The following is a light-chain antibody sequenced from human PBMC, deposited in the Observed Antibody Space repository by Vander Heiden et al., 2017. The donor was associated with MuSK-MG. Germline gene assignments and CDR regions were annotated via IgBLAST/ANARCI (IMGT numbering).Light chain of an antibody. CDR1: QSLNGNY. CDR2: RSS. Sequence: EIVLTQSPGTLSLSPGESATLSCRASQSLNGNYLAWYQQKPGQAPRLLIYRSSTRATGIPDRFSGGGSGTTFTLTISRLEPEDSAVYYCQQDVSAPLTFGGGTKVEIK. V-gene: IGKV3-20*01. J-gene: IGKJ4*01. CDR3: QQDVSAPLT.